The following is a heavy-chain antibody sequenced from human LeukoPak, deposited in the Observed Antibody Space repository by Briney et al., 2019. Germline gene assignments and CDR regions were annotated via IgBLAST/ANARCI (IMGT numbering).Heavy chain of an antibody. CDR1: GGSISSGSYY. V-gene: IGHV4-30-4*08. J-gene: IGHJ4*02. CDR2: IYYSGST. CDR3: ARGLTTVTPPGFDY. Sequence: SETLSLTCTVSGGSISSGSYYWGWIRQPPGKGLEWIGYIYYSGSTYYNPSLKSRVTISVDTSKNQFSLKLSSVTAADTAVYYCARGLTTVTPPGFDYWGQGTLVTVSS. D-gene: IGHD4-11*01.